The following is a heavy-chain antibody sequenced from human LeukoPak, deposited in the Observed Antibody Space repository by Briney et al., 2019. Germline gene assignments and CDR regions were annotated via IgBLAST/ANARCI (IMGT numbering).Heavy chain of an antibody. CDR1: GFTFSSYS. Sequence: GGSLRLSCAASGFTFSSYSMNWVRQAPGKGLEWVSSISSSSSYIYYADSVKGRFTISRDNAKNSLYLQMNSLRAEDTAVYYCARLPSSTSWGGGGSDYWGQGTLVTVSS. V-gene: IGHV3-21*01. CDR2: ISSSSSYI. J-gene: IGHJ4*02. D-gene: IGHD2-2*01. CDR3: ARLPSSTSWGGGGSDY.